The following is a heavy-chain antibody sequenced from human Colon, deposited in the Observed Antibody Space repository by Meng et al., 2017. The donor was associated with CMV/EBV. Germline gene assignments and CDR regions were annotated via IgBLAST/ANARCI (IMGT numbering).Heavy chain of an antibody. CDR1: GGSISSSNYY. D-gene: IGHD1-26*01. CDR2: IYYRGST. CDR3: ARGRSIVGATYIDY. J-gene: IGHJ4*02. Sequence: SETLSLTCTVSGGSISSSNYYWGWIRQPPGKGLEWIGNIYYRGSTYYNPSLKSRVTISIDTSKNQFSLEVKSVTASDTAVYYCARGRSIVGATYIDYWGQGTLVTVSS. V-gene: IGHV4-39*02.